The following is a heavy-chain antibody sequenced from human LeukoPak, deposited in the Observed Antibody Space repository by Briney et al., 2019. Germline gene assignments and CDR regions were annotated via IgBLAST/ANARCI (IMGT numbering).Heavy chain of an antibody. CDR1: GDSINKYF. D-gene: IGHD2-15*01. Sequence: SETLSLTCTVSGDSINKYFWSWLRQSPGKGLEWIGYISHSGNTNYNPSLKSRVTISLDKSNNQFSLRLSSVTAADTAVYYCASRAHCSGGSCYGNWFDPWGQGTLVTVSS. V-gene: IGHV4-59*01. CDR2: ISHSGNT. CDR3: ASRAHCSGGSCYGNWFDP. J-gene: IGHJ5*02.